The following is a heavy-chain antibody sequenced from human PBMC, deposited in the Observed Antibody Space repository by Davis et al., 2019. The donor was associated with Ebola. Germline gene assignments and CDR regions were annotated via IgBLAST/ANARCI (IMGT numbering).Heavy chain of an antibody. D-gene: IGHD3-22*01. CDR2: VNPSGGST. CDR1: GYTFTSYY. Sequence: ASVKVSCKASGYTFTSYYMHWVRQAPGQGLEWMGIVNPSGGSTSYAQKFQGRVTMTRDTSTSTVYMELSSLRSEDTAVYYCARSFGDSSGPMNKYFDYWGQGTLVTVSS. CDR3: ARSFGDSSGPMNKYFDY. V-gene: IGHV1-46*01. J-gene: IGHJ4*02.